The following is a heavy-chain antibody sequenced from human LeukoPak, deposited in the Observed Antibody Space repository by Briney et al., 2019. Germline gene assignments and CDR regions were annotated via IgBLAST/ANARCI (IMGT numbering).Heavy chain of an antibody. J-gene: IGHJ4*02. CDR3: ARRYCSGGSCYSCFDY. Sequence: SETLSLTCTVSSGSISSGGYYWSWIRQHPGKGLEWIGYIYYSGSTYYNPSLKSRVTISVDTSKNQFSLKLSAATAADTAVYYCARRYCSGGSCYSCFDYWGQGTLVTVSS. V-gene: IGHV4-31*03. CDR1: SGSISSGGYY. CDR2: IYYSGST. D-gene: IGHD2-15*01.